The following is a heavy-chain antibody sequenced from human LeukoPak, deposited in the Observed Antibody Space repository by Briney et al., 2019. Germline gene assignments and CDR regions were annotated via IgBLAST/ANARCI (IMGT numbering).Heavy chain of an antibody. CDR2: ISYDGSNK. J-gene: IGHJ4*02. D-gene: IGHD5-12*01. Sequence: PGGSLRLSCADSGFTFRSYSMNWVRQAPGKGLEWVAVISYDGSNKYYADSVKGRFTISRDNSKNTLYLQMNSLRAEDTAVYYCAKDGNSGYDLDFDYWGQGTLVTVSS. V-gene: IGHV3-30*18. CDR1: GFTFRSYS. CDR3: AKDGNSGYDLDFDY.